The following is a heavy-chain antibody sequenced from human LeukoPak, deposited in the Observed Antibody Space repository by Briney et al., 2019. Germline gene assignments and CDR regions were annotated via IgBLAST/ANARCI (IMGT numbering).Heavy chain of an antibody. CDR3: ARSRIVVVTAIGY. CDR1: GFTFSDYY. CDR2: ISSSGSTI. Sequence: PGGSLRLSCSASGFTFSDYYMSWIRQAPGKGLEWVSYISSSGSTIYYADSVKGRFTISRDNAKNSLYLQMNSLRAEDTAVYYCARSRIVVVTAIGYWGQGTLVTVPS. J-gene: IGHJ4*02. V-gene: IGHV3-11*01. D-gene: IGHD2-21*02.